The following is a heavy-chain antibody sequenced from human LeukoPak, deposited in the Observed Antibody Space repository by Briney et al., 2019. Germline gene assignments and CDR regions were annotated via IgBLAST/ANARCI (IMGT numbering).Heavy chain of an antibody. CDR3: ARNTYGYKFSMDV. CDR1: GFALTTYN. CDR2: VTAFNENT. J-gene: IGHJ6*03. Sequence: ASVKVSCKASGFALTTYNIVWLRQAPGQGLEWVGWVTAFNENTHYSRKVQGRVTMARDTSTSTAYMELRSLRSDDTAVYYCARNTYGYKFSMDVWGKGTTVTVSS. D-gene: IGHD5-24*01. V-gene: IGHV1-18*01.